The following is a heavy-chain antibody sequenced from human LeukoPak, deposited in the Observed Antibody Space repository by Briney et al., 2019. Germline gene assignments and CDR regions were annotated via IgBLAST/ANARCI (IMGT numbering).Heavy chain of an antibody. CDR2: IYPGDSDT. CDR1: GYSFTTYW. V-gene: IGHV5-51*01. J-gene: IGHJ3*02. CDR3: ARLGSLAYCGGDCYPDAFEI. D-gene: IGHD2-21*02. Sequence: RGESLKISCKVSGYSFTTYWIGWVRQMPGEGLEWMGIIYPGDSDTRYSPSFRGQVTISADKSVNTAYLHWSSLKASDTAMYYCARLGSLAYCGGDCYPDAFEIWGQGTMVTVSS.